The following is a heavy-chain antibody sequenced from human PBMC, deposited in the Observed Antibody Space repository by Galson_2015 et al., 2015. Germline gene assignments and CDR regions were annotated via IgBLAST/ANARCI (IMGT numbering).Heavy chain of an antibody. D-gene: IGHD6-19*01. CDR3: AKDRSSGWYLDY. CDR1: GFTSSSYA. J-gene: IGHJ4*02. CDR2: ISGSGGSK. Sequence: SLRLSCAASGFTSSSYAMSWVRQAPGKGLEWVSGISGSGGSKNYADSVKGRFTTSRDNSKNTLDLQMNNLRAEDTAVYYCAKDRSSGWYLDYWGQGTLVTVSS. V-gene: IGHV3-23*01.